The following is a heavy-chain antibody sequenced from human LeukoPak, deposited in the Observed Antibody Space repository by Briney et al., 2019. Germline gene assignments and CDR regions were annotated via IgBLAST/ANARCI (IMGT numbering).Heavy chain of an antibody. V-gene: IGHV3-66*01. CDR2: IYSGGST. J-gene: IGHJ4*02. D-gene: IGHD3-3*01. Sequence: GGSLRLSCAASGFAFSTCAMSWVRQAPGKGLEWVSVIYSGGSTYYADSVKGRFTISRDNSKNTLYLQMNSLRAEDTAVYYCARDNDSLDYWGQGTLVTVSS. CDR3: ARDNDSLDY. CDR1: GFAFSTCA.